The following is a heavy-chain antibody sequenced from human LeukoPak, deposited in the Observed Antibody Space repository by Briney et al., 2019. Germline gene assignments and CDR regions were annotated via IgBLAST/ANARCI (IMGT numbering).Heavy chain of an antibody. J-gene: IGHJ4*02. D-gene: IGHD4-11*01. Sequence: PSETLSLTCAVYGGSFSGYYWSWIRQPPGKGLEWIGEINHSGSTNYNPSLKSRVTISVDTSKNQFSLKLSSVTAADTAVYYCARGVRMIGYSNYAAAYYFDYWGQGTLVTVSS. CDR3: ARGVRMIGYSNYAAAYYFDY. CDR1: GGSFSGYY. V-gene: IGHV4-34*01. CDR2: INHSGST.